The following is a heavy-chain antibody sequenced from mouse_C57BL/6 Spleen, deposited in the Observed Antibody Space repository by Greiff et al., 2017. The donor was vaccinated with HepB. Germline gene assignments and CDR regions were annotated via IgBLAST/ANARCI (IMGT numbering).Heavy chain of an antibody. V-gene: IGHV1-61*01. CDR3: ARRGIYYDYDDY. Sequence: QVQLQQPGAELVRPGSSVKLSCKASGYTFTSYWMDWVKQRPGQGLEWIGNIYPSDSETHYNQKFKDKATLTVDKSSSTAYMQLSSLTSEDSAVYYCARRGIYYDYDDYWGQGTTLTVSS. CDR1: GYTFTSYW. CDR2: IYPSDSET. D-gene: IGHD2-4*01. J-gene: IGHJ2*01.